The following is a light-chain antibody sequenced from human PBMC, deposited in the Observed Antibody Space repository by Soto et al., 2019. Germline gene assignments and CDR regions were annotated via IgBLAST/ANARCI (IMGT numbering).Light chain of an antibody. CDR1: QSVSRR. CDR3: QQTSSAPFT. Sequence: DIQMTQSPSTLSASVGDRITITCRASQSVSRRLAWYQQKPGKAPKLLIYDASSLESGVPSRFSGGGSRTDFTLTITSLQPEDFATYYCQQTSSAPFTFGPGTKVDIK. CDR2: DAS. J-gene: IGKJ3*01. V-gene: IGKV1-5*01.